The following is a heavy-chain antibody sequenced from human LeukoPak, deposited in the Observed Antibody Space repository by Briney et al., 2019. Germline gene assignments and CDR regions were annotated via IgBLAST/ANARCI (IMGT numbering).Heavy chain of an antibody. Sequence: PGGSLRLSCAASGFTFSSYGMHWVRQAPGKGLEWVALIWYDGSYKFYADSVKGRSTISRDNSKNTLYLQMNSLRAEDTAVYYCAKAPSGSYRIQDYWGQGTLVTVSS. CDR2: IWYDGSYK. CDR3: AKAPSGSYRIQDY. V-gene: IGHV3-33*06. D-gene: IGHD1-26*01. CDR1: GFTFSSYG. J-gene: IGHJ4*02.